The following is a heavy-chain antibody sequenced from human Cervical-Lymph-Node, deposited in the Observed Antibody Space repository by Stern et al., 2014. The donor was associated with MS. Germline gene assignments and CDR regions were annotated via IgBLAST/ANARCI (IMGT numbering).Heavy chain of an antibody. CDR2: FDPEDGKT. Sequence: GQVVESGAEVKKPGASVKVSCKVSGYTLTELAMQWVRQAPGKGLEWMGGFDPEDGKTVYAQKFQGRITMTEDTSTDTAYMELSRLASEDTAVYYCVTFTGDPWGQGTLVTVSS. J-gene: IGHJ5*02. CDR3: VTFTGDP. D-gene: IGHD1-14*01. CDR1: GYTLTELA. V-gene: IGHV1-24*01.